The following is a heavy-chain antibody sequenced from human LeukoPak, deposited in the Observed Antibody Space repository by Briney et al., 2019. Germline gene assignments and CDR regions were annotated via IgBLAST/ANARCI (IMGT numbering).Heavy chain of an antibody. V-gene: IGHV3-23*01. CDR1: GFTFSSYA. D-gene: IGHD1-1*01. CDR3: ARGFWTERPFDY. CDR2: ISGSGGST. Sequence: SGGSLRLSCAASGFTFSSYAMSWVRQAPGKGLEWVSAISGSGGSTYYADSVKGRFTISRDNSKNTLYLQMNSPRAEDTAVYYCARGFWTERPFDYWGQGTLVTVSS. J-gene: IGHJ4*02.